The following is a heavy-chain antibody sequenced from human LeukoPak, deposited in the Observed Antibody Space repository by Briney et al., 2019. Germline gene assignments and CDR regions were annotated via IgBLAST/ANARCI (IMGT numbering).Heavy chain of an antibody. Sequence: PGGSLRLSCAASGFTFSSYGMHWVRQAPGKGLEWVAVIWYDGSNKYYADSVKGRFTISRDNSKNTLYLQMNSLRAEDTAVYYCSRLRGYSYGYAGYWGQGTLVTVSS. CDR3: SRLRGYSYGYAGY. CDR1: GFTFSSYG. CDR2: IWYDGSNK. V-gene: IGHV3-33*01. D-gene: IGHD5-18*01. J-gene: IGHJ4*02.